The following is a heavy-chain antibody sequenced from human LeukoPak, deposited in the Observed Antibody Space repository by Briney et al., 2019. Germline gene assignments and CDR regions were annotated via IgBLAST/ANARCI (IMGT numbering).Heavy chain of an antibody. J-gene: IGHJ6*02. CDR1: GGSFSGYY. D-gene: IGHD1-1*01. V-gene: IGHV4-34*01. Sequence: PSETLSLTCAVYGGSFSGYYWSWIRQPPGKGLEWIGEINHSGSTNYNPSLKSRVTISVDTSKNQFSLKLSSVTAADTAVYYCARLPNEYRYYYYGMDVWGQGTTVTVSS. CDR3: ARLPNEYRYYYYGMDV. CDR2: INHSGST.